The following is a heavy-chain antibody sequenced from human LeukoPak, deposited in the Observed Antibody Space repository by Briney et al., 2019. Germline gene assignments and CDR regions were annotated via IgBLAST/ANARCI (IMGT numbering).Heavy chain of an antibody. CDR3: ISRRYCTSTSCYVASDFDY. D-gene: IGHD2-2*01. CDR2: IRSNANSYAT. J-gene: IGHJ4*02. V-gene: IGHV3-73*01. CDR1: GFTFSGST. Sequence: QPGGSLRLSCVVSGFTFSGSTIHWVRQASGKGLEWVGRIRSNANSYATAYAASVKGRFTISRDDSKNTAYVQMNSLKIEDTAVYYCISRRYCTSTSCYVASDFDYWGQGTLVTVSS.